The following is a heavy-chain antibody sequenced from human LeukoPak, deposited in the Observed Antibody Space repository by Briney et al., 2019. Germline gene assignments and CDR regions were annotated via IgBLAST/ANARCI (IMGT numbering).Heavy chain of an antibody. J-gene: IGHJ5*02. CDR1: GGSISSGGYS. Sequence: SETLSLTCAVSGGSISSGGYSWSWIRQPPGKGLEWIGYIYHSGSTYYNPSLKSRVTISVDRSKNQFSLKLSSVTAADTAVYYCAREGIVGATRGWFDPWSQGTLVTVSS. CDR2: IYHSGST. D-gene: IGHD1-26*01. V-gene: IGHV4-30-2*01. CDR3: AREGIVGATRGWFDP.